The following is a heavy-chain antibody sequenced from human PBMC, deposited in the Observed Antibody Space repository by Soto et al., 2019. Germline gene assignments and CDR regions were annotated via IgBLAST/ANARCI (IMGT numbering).Heavy chain of an antibody. D-gene: IGHD3-16*01. J-gene: IGHJ4*02. CDR1: GGSFSGYY. Sequence: QVQLQQWGAGLLKPSETLSLTCAVYGGSFSGYYWSWIRQPPGKGLEWIGEINHSGSTNYNPAIKSRVTIAVDTSKNQFYLKLSSVTAADTAVYYCARDDYDYVWGSEWGQGTLVSVSS. CDR3: ARDDYDYVWGSE. V-gene: IGHV4-34*01. CDR2: INHSGST.